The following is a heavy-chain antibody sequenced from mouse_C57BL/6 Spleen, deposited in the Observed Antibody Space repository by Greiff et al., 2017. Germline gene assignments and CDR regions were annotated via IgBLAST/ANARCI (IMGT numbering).Heavy chain of an antibody. D-gene: IGHD2-4*01. J-gene: IGHJ4*01. CDR1: GYTFTSYW. Sequence: QVQLQQPGAELVKPGASVKLSCKASGYTFTSYWMHWVKQRPGRGLEWIGRIDPNSGGTKYNEKFKSKATLTVDKPSSTAYMQLSSLTSEDSAVYYWAIRGGGLRRDYYAMDYWGQGTSVTVSS. CDR3: AIRGGGLRRDYYAMDY. V-gene: IGHV1-72*01. CDR2: IDPNSGGT.